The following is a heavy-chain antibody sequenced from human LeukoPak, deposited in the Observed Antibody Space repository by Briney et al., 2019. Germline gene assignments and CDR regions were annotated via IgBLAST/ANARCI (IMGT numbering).Heavy chain of an antibody. Sequence: GASVKVSCKASGYTFTCYYMHWVRQAPGQGLEWMGWINPNSGGTNYAQKFQGRVTMTRDTSISTAYMELSRLRSDDTAVYYCTVGGSWYPDYYYYMDVWGKGTTVTVSS. CDR3: TVGGSWYPDYYYYMDV. J-gene: IGHJ6*03. CDR1: GYTFTCYY. D-gene: IGHD6-13*01. CDR2: INPNSGGT. V-gene: IGHV1-2*02.